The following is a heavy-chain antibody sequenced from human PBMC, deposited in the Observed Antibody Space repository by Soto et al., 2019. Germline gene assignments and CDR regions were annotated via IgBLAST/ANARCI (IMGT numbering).Heavy chain of an antibody. CDR2: INHSGST. V-gene: IGHV4-34*01. CDR3: XXXXXXXXXFDY. Sequence: QVQLQQWGAGLLKPSETLSLTCAVYGGSFSGYYWSXXXXXXXKGLEWIGEINHSGSTNYNPSLXXXXXXXXXXXXXXXXXXXXXXXXXXXXXXXXXXXXXXXXXFDYWGQGTLVTVSS. J-gene: IGHJ4*02. CDR1: GGSFSGYY.